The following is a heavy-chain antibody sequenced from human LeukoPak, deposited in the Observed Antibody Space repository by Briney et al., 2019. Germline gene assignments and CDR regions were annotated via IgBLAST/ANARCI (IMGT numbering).Heavy chain of an antibody. CDR3: ARAGYSNSVDY. D-gene: IGHD4-11*01. CDR1: GASFSGYS. Sequence: PSETLSLTCVVYGASFSGYSWSWIRQPPGRGLEWIGKINHSGSTNYNPSLKSRAIISLDTSKNQFSLKVRSVTAADTAVYYCARAGYSNSVDYWGQGTLVTVSS. V-gene: IGHV4-34*01. J-gene: IGHJ4*02. CDR2: INHSGST.